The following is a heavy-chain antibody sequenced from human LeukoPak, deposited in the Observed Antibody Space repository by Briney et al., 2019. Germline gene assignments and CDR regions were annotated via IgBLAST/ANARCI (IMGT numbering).Heavy chain of an antibody. CDR3: ARFSPFDWLVY. Sequence: GESLKISCKGSGYSFTSYWIGWVRQMPGKGLEWMGIIYPGDSDTRYSPSFQGQVTISADKSISTAYLRWSSLKASDTVMYYCARFSPFDWLVYWGQGTLVTVSS. CDR1: GYSFTSYW. D-gene: IGHD3-9*01. CDR2: IYPGDSDT. J-gene: IGHJ4*02. V-gene: IGHV5-51*01.